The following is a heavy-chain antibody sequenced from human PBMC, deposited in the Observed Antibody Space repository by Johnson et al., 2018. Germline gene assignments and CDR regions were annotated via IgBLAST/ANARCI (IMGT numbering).Heavy chain of an antibody. D-gene: IGHD3-10*01. CDR3: TRGPLWFGETHDAFDI. J-gene: IGHJ3*02. V-gene: IGHV3-49*03. CDR1: GFTFGDYA. CDR2: IRSKAYGGTT. Sequence: EVQLVESGGGLVQXGRSLRLSCTASGFTFGDYAMSWFRQAPGKGLEWVGFIRSKAYGGTTEYAASVKGRFTISRDDSKSIAYLQMNSLKTEDTAVYYCTRGPLWFGETHDAFDIWGQGTMVTVSS.